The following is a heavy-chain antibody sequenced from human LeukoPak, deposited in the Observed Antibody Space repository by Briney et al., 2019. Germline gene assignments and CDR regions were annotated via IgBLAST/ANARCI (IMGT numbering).Heavy chain of an antibody. Sequence: SQTLSLTCTVSGGSITSGGYYWSWIRQHTGKGLEWIGDIYYSGSTYYNPSLKSRVIISVDTSKNQFSLRLSSVTAADTAVYYCARGSDGTDHYRFDYWGQGTLVTVSS. CDR2: IYYSGST. CDR3: ARGSDGTDHYRFDY. D-gene: IGHD3/OR15-3a*01. V-gene: IGHV4-31*03. CDR1: GGSITSGGYY. J-gene: IGHJ4*02.